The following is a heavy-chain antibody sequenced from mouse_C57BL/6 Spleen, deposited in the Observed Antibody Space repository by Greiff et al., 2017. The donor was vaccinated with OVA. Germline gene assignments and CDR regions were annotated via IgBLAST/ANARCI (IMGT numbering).Heavy chain of an antibody. J-gene: IGHJ4*01. CDR3: ARYETVVATGAMDY. D-gene: IGHD1-1*01. CDR2: IRNKANGYTT. Sequence: EVKVVESGGGLVQPGGSLSLSCAASGFTFTDYYMSWVRQPPGKALEWLGFIRNKANGYTTEYSASVKGRFTISRDNSQSILYLQMNALRAEDSATYYCARYETVVATGAMDYWGQGTSVTVSS. CDR1: GFTFTDYY. V-gene: IGHV7-3*01.